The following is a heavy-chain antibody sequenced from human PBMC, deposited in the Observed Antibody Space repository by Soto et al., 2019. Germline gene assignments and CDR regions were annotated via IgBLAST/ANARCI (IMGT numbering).Heavy chain of an antibody. V-gene: IGHV4-34*01. D-gene: IGHD4-17*01. CDR3: AHKGYGDYPLDY. J-gene: IGHJ4*02. CDR2: INHSGST. CDR1: GGSFSGYY. Sequence: SETLSLTCAVYGGSFSGYYWSWIRQPPGKGLEWIGEINHSGSTNYNPSLRSRLSITKDTSKNQVVLTMTNMDPVDTATYYCAHKGYGDYPLDYWGQGTLVTVSS.